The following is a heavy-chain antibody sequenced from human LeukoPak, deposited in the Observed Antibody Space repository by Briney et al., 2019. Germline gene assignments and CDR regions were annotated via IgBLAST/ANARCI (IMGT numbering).Heavy chain of an antibody. CDR3: AKAGRIQGGAGWIDF. D-gene: IGHD2/OR15-2a*01. J-gene: IGHJ4*02. Sequence: GGSLRLSCAASGFTFSNYVMSWVRQAPGKGLEWVSAIGGGATTYYADYVKGRFTISRDNSKNTLYLQMNSLRAEDTAIYYCAKAGRIQGGAGWIDFLGQGTLVTVS. CDR2: IGGGATT. CDR1: GFTFSNYV. V-gene: IGHV3-23*01.